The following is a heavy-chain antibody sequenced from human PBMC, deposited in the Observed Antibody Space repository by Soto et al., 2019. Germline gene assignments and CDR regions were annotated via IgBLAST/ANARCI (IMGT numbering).Heavy chain of an antibody. Sequence: EVQLLESGGGLVQPGGSLRLSCAASGFTFSSYAMSWVRQAPGKGLEWVSVITGSGGSTYYADSVKGRFTISRDNSKNTLYLQMSSLRVEDTAVYYCASPNSVTYSFDHWGPGTLVPVSS. CDR3: ASPNSVTYSFDH. CDR1: GFTFSSYA. V-gene: IGHV3-23*01. D-gene: IGHD2-8*01. J-gene: IGHJ4*02. CDR2: ITGSGGST.